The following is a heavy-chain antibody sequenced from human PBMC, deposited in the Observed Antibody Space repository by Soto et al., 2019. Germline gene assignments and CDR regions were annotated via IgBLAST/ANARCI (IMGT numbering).Heavy chain of an antibody. V-gene: IGHV3-30-3*01. D-gene: IGHD5-12*01. CDR1: GFTFSSYA. CDR3: ASLVATMALDY. Sequence: QVQLVESGGGVVQPGRSLRLSCAASGFTFSSYAMHWVRQAPGKGLEWVAVISYDGSNKYYADSVKGQFTISRDNSKNTLYLQMNSLRAEDTAVYYCASLVATMALDYWGQGTLVTVSS. CDR2: ISYDGSNK. J-gene: IGHJ4*02.